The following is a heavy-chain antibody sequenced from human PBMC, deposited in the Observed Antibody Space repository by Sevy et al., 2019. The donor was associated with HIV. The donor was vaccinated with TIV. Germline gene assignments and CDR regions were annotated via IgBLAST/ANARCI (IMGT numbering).Heavy chain of an antibody. CDR2: ISGSGGST. CDR3: AKDMLGEDWFDP. D-gene: IGHD3-10*02. CDR1: GFTFSSYA. V-gene: IGHV3-23*01. Sequence: GGSLRLSCAASGFTFSSYAMSWVRQAPGKGLEWVSAISGSGGSTYYADSVTGRFTISRDNSKNTLYLQMNSLRAEDTAVYYCAKDMLGEDWFDPWGQGTLVTVSS. J-gene: IGHJ5*02.